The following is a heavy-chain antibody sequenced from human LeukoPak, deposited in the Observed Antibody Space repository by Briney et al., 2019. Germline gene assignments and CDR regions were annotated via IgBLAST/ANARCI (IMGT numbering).Heavy chain of an antibody. CDR3: ARSQSLSPTPYYFDY. J-gene: IGHJ4*02. CDR2: IYYSGST. CDR1: GGSISSYY. V-gene: IGHV4-59*01. Sequence: PSETLSLTCTVSGGSISSYYWSWIRQPPGKGLEWIGYIYYSGSTNYNPSLKSRVTISVDTSKNQFSLKLSSVTAADTAVYYCARSQSLSPTPYYFDYWGQGTLVTVSS.